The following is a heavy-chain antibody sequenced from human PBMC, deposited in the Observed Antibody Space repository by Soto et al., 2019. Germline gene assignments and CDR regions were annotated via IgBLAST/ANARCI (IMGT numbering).Heavy chain of an antibody. CDR1: GFSLSNARMG. CDR3: ARTPGYCSSTSCYVDAFDI. CDR2: IFSNDEK. V-gene: IGHV2-26*01. D-gene: IGHD2-2*01. Sequence: QVTLKESGPVLVNPTETLTLTCTVSGFSLSNARMGVSWIRQPPGKALEWLAHIFSNDEKSYSTSLKSRLTISKDTSKSQVVLTMTNMDPVDTATYYCARTPGYCSSTSCYVDAFDIWGQGTMVTVSS. J-gene: IGHJ3*02.